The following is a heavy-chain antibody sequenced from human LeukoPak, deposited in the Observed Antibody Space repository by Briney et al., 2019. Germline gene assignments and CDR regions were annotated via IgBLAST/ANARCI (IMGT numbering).Heavy chain of an antibody. J-gene: IGHJ3*02. Sequence: SETLSLTCTVSGGSISSYYWSWIRQPPGKGLEWIGYIYTSGSTNYNPSLKSRVTMSVDTSKNQFSLKLSSVTAADTAVYYCARGRYCSADICSGGDAFDIWGQGTMVSVSS. CDR2: IYTSGST. V-gene: IGHV4-4*09. CDR1: GGSISSYY. D-gene: IGHD2-15*01. CDR3: ARGRYCSADICSGGDAFDI.